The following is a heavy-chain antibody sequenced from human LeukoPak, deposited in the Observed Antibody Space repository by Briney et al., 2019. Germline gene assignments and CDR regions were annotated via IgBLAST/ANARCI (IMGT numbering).Heavy chain of an antibody. CDR2: ISGSGGST. CDR1: GFTFSSYA. Sequence: GGSLRLSCAASGFTFSSYAMSWVRQAPGKGLEWVSAISGSGGSTYYADSVKGRFTISRDNSKNTLYLQMNSLRAEDTAVYYCAVSVSGHRSEHYWGQGTLVTVSS. V-gene: IGHV3-23*01. J-gene: IGHJ4*02. CDR3: AVSVSGHRSEHY. D-gene: IGHD3-10*01.